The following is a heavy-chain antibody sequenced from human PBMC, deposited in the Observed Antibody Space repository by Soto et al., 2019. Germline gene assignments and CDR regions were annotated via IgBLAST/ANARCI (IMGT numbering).Heavy chain of an antibody. D-gene: IGHD2-2*01. CDR2: IYYSGST. J-gene: IGHJ5*02. Sequence: QVQLQESGPGLVKPSQTLSLTCTVSGGSISSGDYYWSWIRQPPGKGLEWIGYIYYSGSTYYNPAPKSRVTISVDTSKNQFSLKLSSVTAADTAVYYCARVSVLVPAAITNNWFDPWGQGTLVTVSS. V-gene: IGHV4-30-4*01. CDR1: GGSISSGDYY. CDR3: ARVSVLVPAAITNNWFDP.